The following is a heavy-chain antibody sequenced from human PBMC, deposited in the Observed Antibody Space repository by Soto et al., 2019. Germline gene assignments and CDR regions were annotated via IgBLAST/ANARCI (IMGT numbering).Heavy chain of an antibody. J-gene: IGHJ6*02. Sequence: VQLVESGGGLVQPGGSLRLSCVASEFSFSTYWMHWVRQAPGKGLMWVARIDTTGSTTTYADSVQGRFTISRDNAKNTMYLQMISVRDDDTAIYFCASVSAAQYYYGMDAWGQGTKVTVS. D-gene: IGHD2-15*01. CDR1: EFSFSTYW. CDR2: IDTTGSTT. V-gene: IGHV3-74*01. CDR3: ASVSAAQYYYGMDA.